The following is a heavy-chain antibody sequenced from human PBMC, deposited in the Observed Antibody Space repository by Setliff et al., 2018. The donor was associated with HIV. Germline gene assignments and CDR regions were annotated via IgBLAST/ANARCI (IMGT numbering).Heavy chain of an antibody. V-gene: IGHV4-59*01. CDR3: ARGSHASFWTGYGEMYFDP. J-gene: IGHJ5*02. D-gene: IGHD3-3*01. Sequence: PSETLSLTCTVSGGSISAYYWSWIRQPPGKGLEWIGYIYYSGGTTYNPSLKSRVTISVGASKSQFSLNLTSVTVADTAVYYCARGSHASFWTGYGEMYFDPWGQGTQVTVSS. CDR1: GGSISAYY. CDR2: IYYSGGT.